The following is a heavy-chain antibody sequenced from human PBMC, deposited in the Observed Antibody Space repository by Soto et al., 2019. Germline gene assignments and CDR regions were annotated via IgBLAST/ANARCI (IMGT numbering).Heavy chain of an antibody. CDR1: GFTFSSYS. Sequence: EVQLVESGGGLVQPGGSLRLSCAASGFTFSSYSMNWVRQAPGKGLEWVSYISNTSGTRYYADSVKGRITISRDNAMNSLYLHLNSLREEDTAVYYCARDSSAAARRGGMDVWGQGITVTVSS. CDR2: ISNTSGTR. CDR3: ARDSSAAARRGGMDV. J-gene: IGHJ6*02. V-gene: IGHV3-48*02. D-gene: IGHD3-22*01.